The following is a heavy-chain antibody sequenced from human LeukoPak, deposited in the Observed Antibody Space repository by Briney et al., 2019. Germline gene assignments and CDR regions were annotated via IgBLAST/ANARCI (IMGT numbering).Heavy chain of an antibody. J-gene: IGHJ4*02. Sequence: PSETLSLTCAVYGGSFSGYYWSWIRQPPGKGLEWIGEINHSGSTNYNPSLKSRVTISVDTSKNQFSLKLSSVTAADTAVYYCARQLEYYYDSSGYHFDYWGQGTLVTVSS. CDR2: INHSGST. D-gene: IGHD3-22*01. V-gene: IGHV4-34*01. CDR3: ARQLEYYYDSSGYHFDY. CDR1: GGSFSGYY.